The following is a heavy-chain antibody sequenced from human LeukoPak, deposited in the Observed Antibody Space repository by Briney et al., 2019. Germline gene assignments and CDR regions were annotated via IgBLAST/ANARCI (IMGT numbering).Heavy chain of an antibody. V-gene: IGHV1-18*01. J-gene: IGHJ4*02. CDR3: ARAGATLTSHFDN. CDR1: GYTFTSYG. Sequence: ASVKVSCKASGYTFTSYGISWMRQAPGQGLEWMGWISAYNGNTNYAQKLQGRLTLTTDTSTSTAYMELRSLRSDDTAIYYCARAGATLTSHFDNWGQGALVIVSS. D-gene: IGHD4-17*01. CDR2: ISAYNGNT.